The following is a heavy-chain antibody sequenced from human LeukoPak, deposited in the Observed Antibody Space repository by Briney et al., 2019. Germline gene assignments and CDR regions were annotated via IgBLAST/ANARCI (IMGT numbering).Heavy chain of an antibody. J-gene: IGHJ4*02. V-gene: IGHV4-59*01. D-gene: IGHD6-6*01. CDR2: IYYSGGT. CDR3: AREGRIGSSSFGY. Sequence: PSETLSLTCTVSGGSISNYYWSWIWQPPGKGLEWIGYIYYSGGTYYNPSLKSRVSISIDTSTNQFSLKLTSVTAADTAVYYCAREGRIGSSSFGYWGQGTLVSVSS. CDR1: GGSISNYY.